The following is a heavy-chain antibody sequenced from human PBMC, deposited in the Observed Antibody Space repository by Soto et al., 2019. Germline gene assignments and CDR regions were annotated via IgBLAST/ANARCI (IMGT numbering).Heavy chain of an antibody. D-gene: IGHD3-10*02. CDR2: ISNTGAVA. CDR3: AKGALSVLIEY. J-gene: IGHJ4*02. Sequence: SLRLSCAAYGFALSSTPMTWVRQTPGKGLEWVSSISNTGAVAYYADSVRGRFTLSRDNSKDTVYLQMVSLRAEDTALYYCAKGALSVLIEYWGQGSLVTVSS. CDR1: GFALSSTP. V-gene: IGHV3-23*01.